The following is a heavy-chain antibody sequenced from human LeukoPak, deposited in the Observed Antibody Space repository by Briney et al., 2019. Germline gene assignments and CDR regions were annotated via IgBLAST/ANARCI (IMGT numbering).Heavy chain of an antibody. CDR1: GGSISSSSYY. Sequence: SETLSLTCTVSGGSISSSSYYWGWIRQPPGKGLEWIGSIYYSGSTYYNPSLKSRVTISVDTSKNQFSLKLSSVTAADAAVYYCASLSIAAAGIPDYWGQGTLVTVSS. CDR3: ASLSIAAAGIPDY. V-gene: IGHV4-39*01. CDR2: IYYSGST. D-gene: IGHD6-13*01. J-gene: IGHJ4*02.